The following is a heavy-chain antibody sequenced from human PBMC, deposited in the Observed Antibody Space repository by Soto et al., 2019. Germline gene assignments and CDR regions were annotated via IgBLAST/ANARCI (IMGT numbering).Heavy chain of an antibody. V-gene: IGHV3-7*01. J-gene: IGHJ4*02. Sequence: PGGSLRLSCAASGLTFSSYWMSWVRQAPGKGLEWVANIKQDGSEKYYVDSVKGRFTISRDNAKNSLYLQMNSLRAEDTAVYYCAREARTTDSFDYWGQGTLVTVSS. CDR3: AREARTTDSFDY. CDR1: GLTFSSYW. CDR2: IKQDGSEK. D-gene: IGHD4-17*01.